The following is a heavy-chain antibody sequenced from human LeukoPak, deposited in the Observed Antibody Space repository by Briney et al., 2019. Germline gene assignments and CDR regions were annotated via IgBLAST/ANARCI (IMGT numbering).Heavy chain of an antibody. Sequence: SVKVSCKASGGTFSSYAISWVRQAPGQGLEWMGGIIPIFGTANYAQKFQGRVTITADESTSTAYMELNSLRAEDTAVYYCAIPENCIVVVVAFGDYWGQGTLVTVSS. D-gene: IGHD2-15*01. CDR3: AIPENCIVVVVAFGDY. CDR1: GGTFSSYA. V-gene: IGHV1-69*01. CDR2: IIPIFGTA. J-gene: IGHJ4*02.